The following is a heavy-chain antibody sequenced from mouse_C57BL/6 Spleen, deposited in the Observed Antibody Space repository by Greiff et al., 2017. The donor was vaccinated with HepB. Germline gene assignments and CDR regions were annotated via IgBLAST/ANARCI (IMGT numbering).Heavy chain of an antibody. J-gene: IGHJ4*01. V-gene: IGHV1-18*01. CDR3: AIDSSGYYYAMDY. Sequence: VQLQQSGPELVKPGASVKIPCRASGYTFTDYNMDWVKQSHGKSLEWIGDINPNNGGTIYNQKFKGKATLTVDKSSSTAYMELRSLTSEDTAVYYCAIDSSGYYYAMDYWGQGTSVTVSS. CDR1: GYTFTDYN. D-gene: IGHD3-2*02. CDR2: INPNNGGT.